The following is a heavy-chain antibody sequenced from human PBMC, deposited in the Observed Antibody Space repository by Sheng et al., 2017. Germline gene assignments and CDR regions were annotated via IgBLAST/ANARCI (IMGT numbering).Heavy chain of an antibody. CDR2: INHSGST. V-gene: IGHV4-34*01. CDR3: ARGLYSSAFSFDY. CDR1: GGSFSGYY. D-gene: IGHD5-18*01. Sequence: QVQLQQWGAGLLKPSETLSLTCAVYGGSFSGYYWSWIRQPPGKGLEWIGEINHSGSTNYNPSLKSRVTISVDTSKNQFSLKLSSVTAADTAVYYCARGLYSSAFSFDYWGQGTLVTVSS. J-gene: IGHJ4*02.